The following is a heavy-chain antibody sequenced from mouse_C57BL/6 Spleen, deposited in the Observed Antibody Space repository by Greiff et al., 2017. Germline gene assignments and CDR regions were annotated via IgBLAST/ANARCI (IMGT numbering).Heavy chain of an antibody. CDR2: IHPNSGST. Sequence: VQLQQPGAELVKPGASVKLSCKASGYTFTSYWMHWVKQRPGQGLEWIGMIHPNSGSTNYNEKFKSKATLTVDKSSSTAYMQLSSLTSEDSAVYYCARSGYDYDRRVYFDYWGQGTTLTVSS. CDR3: ARSGYDYDRRVYFDY. D-gene: IGHD2-4*01. CDR1: GYTFTSYW. V-gene: IGHV1-64*01. J-gene: IGHJ2*01.